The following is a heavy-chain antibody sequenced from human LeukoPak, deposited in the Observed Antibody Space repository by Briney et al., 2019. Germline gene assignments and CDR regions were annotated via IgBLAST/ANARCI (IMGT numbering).Heavy chain of an antibody. J-gene: IGHJ6*02. CDR2: ISSSSYI. CDR3: ARVGRYYDSSGYYGSLYYYGMDV. Sequence: GGSLRLSCAASGFTFSSYSMNWVRQAPGKGLEWVSSISSSSYIYYAHSVKGRFTISRDNAKNSLYLQMNSLRAEDTAVYYCARVGRYYDSSGYYGSLYYYGMDVWGQGTTVTVSS. D-gene: IGHD3-22*01. CDR1: GFTFSSYS. V-gene: IGHV3-21*01.